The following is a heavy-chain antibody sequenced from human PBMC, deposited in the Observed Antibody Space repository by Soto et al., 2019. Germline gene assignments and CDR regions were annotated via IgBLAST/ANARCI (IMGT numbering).Heavy chain of an antibody. J-gene: IGHJ4*02. Sequence: SGTLSLTCTVSGGSISSYYWSWIRQPPGKGLEWIGYIYYSGSTNYNPSLKSRVTISVDTSKNQFSLKLNSVTAADPAVYYCARRYSGTLDYWRQGTVVTVSS. D-gene: IGHD4-4*01. CDR3: ARRYSGTLDY. V-gene: IGHV4-59*08. CDR2: IYYSGST. CDR1: GGSISSYY.